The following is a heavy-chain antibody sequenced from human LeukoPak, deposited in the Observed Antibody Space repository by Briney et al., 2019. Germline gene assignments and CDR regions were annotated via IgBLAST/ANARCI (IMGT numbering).Heavy chain of an antibody. CDR3: ARLSGVRGVTPLDYYYYMDV. CDR2: INPSGSA. Sequence: PSETLSLTCAVYGGSFSGYYWSWIRQPSGKGLEWIGEINPSGSANYNPSLNSRVTISVDTSKNQFSLKLHSVTAADTAVYYCARLSGVRGVTPLDYYYYMDVWGNGTTVTVSS. V-gene: IGHV4-34*01. CDR1: GGSFSGYY. D-gene: IGHD3-10*01. J-gene: IGHJ6*03.